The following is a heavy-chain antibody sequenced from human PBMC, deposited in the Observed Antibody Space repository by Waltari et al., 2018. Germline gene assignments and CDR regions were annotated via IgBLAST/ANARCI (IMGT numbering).Heavy chain of an antibody. CDR3: ARDIPPSYCSSTSCGFD. Sequence: QVQLVQSGAAVKQPGASVKVSCRASGYTFTASHMPCERQAPGQGIEWMGRINPNNGGTTYEKKFGGRVTMTRDTAISTAYMELHSLTTEDTAVYYCARDIPPSYCSSTSCGFDWGQGTLVTVSS. J-gene: IGHJ4*02. D-gene: IGHD2-2*01. V-gene: IGHV1-2*06. CDR2: INPNNGGT. CDR1: GYTFTASH.